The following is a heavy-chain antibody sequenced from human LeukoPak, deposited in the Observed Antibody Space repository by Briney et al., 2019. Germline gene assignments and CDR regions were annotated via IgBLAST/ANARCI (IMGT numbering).Heavy chain of an antibody. D-gene: IGHD5-12*01. CDR1: GLTFSHNA. CDR3: AKDAGYSGYDWVHPFDY. V-gene: IGHV3-30-3*01. Sequence: GGSLRLSCAASGLTFSHNAMHWVRQAPGKGLEWVAVISFDGATKYYADSVKGRFTISRDNSKNTLYLQMNSLRAEDTAVYYCAKDAGYSGYDWVHPFDYWGQGTLVTVSS. CDR2: ISFDGATK. J-gene: IGHJ4*02.